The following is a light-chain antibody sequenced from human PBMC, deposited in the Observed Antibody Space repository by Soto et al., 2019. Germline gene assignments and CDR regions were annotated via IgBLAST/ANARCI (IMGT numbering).Light chain of an antibody. V-gene: IGLV2-14*01. CDR1: SSDVGGYNY. CDR3: SSYTSSSTLYV. J-gene: IGLJ1*01. Sequence: QSALTQPASVSGSPGQSITISCTGTSSDVGGYNYVSWYQQHPGKAPKFMIYDVSNRPSGVSNRFSGSKSGNTASLTISGLQAEDDADYYCSSYTSSSTLYVFGTGTQLTVL. CDR2: DVS.